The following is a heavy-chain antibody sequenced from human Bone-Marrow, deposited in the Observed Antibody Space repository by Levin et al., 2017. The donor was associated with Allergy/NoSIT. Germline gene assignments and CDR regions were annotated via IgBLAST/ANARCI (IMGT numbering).Heavy chain of an antibody. CDR2: ISWNSDYI. J-gene: IGHJ5*02. CDR3: AKDSAAGSRSWYRWFDP. V-gene: IGHV3-9*01. CDR1: GFTFDDYA. Sequence: PGGSLRLSCTASGFTFDDYAMHWVRQAPGKGLEWVSGISWNSDYIDYADSVKGRFTISRDNAENSVFLQMNNLRTEDTALYYCAKDSAAGSRSWYRWFDPWGQGTLVTVSS. D-gene: IGHD6-13*01.